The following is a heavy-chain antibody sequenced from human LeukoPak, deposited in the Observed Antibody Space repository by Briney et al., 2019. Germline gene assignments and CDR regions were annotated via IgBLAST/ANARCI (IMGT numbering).Heavy chain of an antibody. CDR2: INPNSGGT. CDR3: ARVGDFWSGYYQTYYYYMDV. J-gene: IGHJ6*03. D-gene: IGHD3-3*01. Sequence: ASVKVSCKASGYTFTGYYMHWVRQAPGQGLGWMGRINPNSGGTNYAQKFQGRVTMTRDTSISTAYMELSRLRSDDTAVYYCARVGDFWSGYYQTYYYYMDVWGEGTTVTVSS. CDR1: GYTFTGYY. V-gene: IGHV1-2*06.